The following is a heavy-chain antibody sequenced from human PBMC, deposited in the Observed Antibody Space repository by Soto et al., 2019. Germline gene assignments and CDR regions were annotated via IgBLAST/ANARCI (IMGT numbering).Heavy chain of an antibody. D-gene: IGHD3-16*01. Sequence: QVQLVQSGAEVKNPGASVKVSCKASGYTFTRYGIGWARQAPGQGLEWMGWINTYNGNTNYAQNVQGRVTLTTDTSTSTAYMVLRSLRSNDPAIYYCAMVDVYVTPSPQDVWGQGTTVIVSS. V-gene: IGHV1-18*01. CDR1: GYTFTRYG. J-gene: IGHJ6*02. CDR2: INTYNGNT. CDR3: AMVDVYVTPSPQDV.